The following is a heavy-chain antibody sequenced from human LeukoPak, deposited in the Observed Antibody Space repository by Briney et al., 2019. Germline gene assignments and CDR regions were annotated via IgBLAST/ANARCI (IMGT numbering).Heavy chain of an antibody. CDR2: IYYSGST. CDR3: ASSSQSMVRGAFDY. Sequence: SETLSLTCTVSGGSISSYYWSWIRQPPGKGLEWIGYIYYSGSTNYNPSLKSRVTISVDTSKNQFSLNLSSVTAADTAVYYCASSSQSMVRGAFDYWGQGTLVTVSS. D-gene: IGHD3-10*01. V-gene: IGHV4-59*08. CDR1: GGSISSYY. J-gene: IGHJ4*02.